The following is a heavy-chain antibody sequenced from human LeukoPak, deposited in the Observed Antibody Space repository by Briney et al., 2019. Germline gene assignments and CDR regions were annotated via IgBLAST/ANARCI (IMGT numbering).Heavy chain of an antibody. J-gene: IGHJ5*02. Sequence: GASVTVSCKASGYTFTVYYMHWVRQAHGQGLEWMGLINPNSGGTNYAQKFQGRVTMTRDTSISTDYMELSRLRSDDTAVYYCAGIAAAGSFNWFDPWGQGTLVTVSS. CDR2: INPNSGGT. V-gene: IGHV1-2*02. CDR1: GYTFTVYY. D-gene: IGHD6-13*01. CDR3: AGIAAAGSFNWFDP.